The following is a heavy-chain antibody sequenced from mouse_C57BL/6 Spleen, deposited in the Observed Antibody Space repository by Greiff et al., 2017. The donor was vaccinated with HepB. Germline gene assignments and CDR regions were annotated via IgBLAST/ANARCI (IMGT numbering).Heavy chain of an antibody. D-gene: IGHD1-1*01. CDR2: ISYDGSN. Sequence: EVKLVESGPGLVKPSQSLSLTCSVTGYSITSGYYWNWIRQFPGNKLEWMGYISYDGSNNYNPSLKNRISITRDTSKNQFFLKLNSVTTEDTATYYCAREGYYGGGWIDYWGQGTTLTVSS. J-gene: IGHJ2*01. CDR1: GYSITSGYY. CDR3: AREGYYGGGWIDY. V-gene: IGHV3-6*01.